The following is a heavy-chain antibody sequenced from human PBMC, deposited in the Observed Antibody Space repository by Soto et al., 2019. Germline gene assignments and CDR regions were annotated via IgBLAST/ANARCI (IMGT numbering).Heavy chain of an antibody. D-gene: IGHD4-17*01. CDR2: ISYDGSNK. J-gene: IGHJ3*02. CDR3: PRDHGDGGGALDI. Sequence: GGVLRLSCAASGFTFSSYAMHWVRQAPGKGLEWVAVISYDGSNKYYADSVKGRVTISRDNSKNTLYLQMNSLRAEDTAVYYCPRDHGDGGGALDIWGQGTMVPVSS. CDR1: GFTFSSYA. V-gene: IGHV3-30-3*01.